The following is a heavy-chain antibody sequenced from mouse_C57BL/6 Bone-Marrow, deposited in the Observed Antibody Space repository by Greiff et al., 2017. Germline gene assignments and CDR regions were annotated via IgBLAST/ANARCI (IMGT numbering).Heavy chain of an antibody. CDR2: IDPENGDT. D-gene: IGHD2-4*01. V-gene: IGHV14-4*01. Sequence: VQLKESGAELVRPGASVKLSCTASGFNIKDDYMHWVKQRPEQGLEWIGWIDPENGDTEYASKFQGKATITADTSYNTAYLQLSSLTSEDTAVYYFTNDYCPNYYAIDYWGQGTSVTVSS. J-gene: IGHJ4*01. CDR1: GFNIKDDY. CDR3: TNDYCPNYYAIDY.